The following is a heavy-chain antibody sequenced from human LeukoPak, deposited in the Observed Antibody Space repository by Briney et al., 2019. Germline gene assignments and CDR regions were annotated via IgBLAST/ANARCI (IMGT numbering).Heavy chain of an antibody. V-gene: IGHV4-39*02. Sequence: SETLSLTCTVSGGPISSSSYYWGWIRQPPGKGLEWIGSIYYSGSTYYNPSLQSRVTISVDTSKNQFSLKLSSLTAADTAVYYCARDSSSSPFASWGQGTLVTVSS. J-gene: IGHJ4*02. CDR3: ARDSSSSPFAS. CDR1: GGPISSSSYY. D-gene: IGHD6-6*01. CDR2: IYYSGST.